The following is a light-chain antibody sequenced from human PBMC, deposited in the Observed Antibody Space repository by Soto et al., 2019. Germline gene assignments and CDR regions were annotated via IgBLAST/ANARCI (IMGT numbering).Light chain of an antibody. V-gene: IGKV3-11*01. CDR1: QSFRGL. CDR2: DAY. J-gene: IGKJ5*01. Sequence: EVVLTQSPVNLSLSPGERATISCRASQSFRGLLAWYQQKPGQAPRLLIYDAYNRATGIPPRFSGSGSGTVFTLTISSLEPEDSAVYYCQQRHLWPITFGQGTRLEIK. CDR3: QQRHLWPIT.